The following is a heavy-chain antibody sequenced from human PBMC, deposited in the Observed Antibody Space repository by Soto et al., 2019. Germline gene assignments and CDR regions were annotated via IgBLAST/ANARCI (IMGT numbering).Heavy chain of an antibody. CDR1: GGSFSGYY. V-gene: IGHV4-34*01. J-gene: IGHJ6*02. CDR3: ATRGLTYGMDV. CDR2: INHSGST. D-gene: IGHD2-8*01. Sequence: SETLSLTCAVYGGSFSGYYWSWIRQPPGKGLEWIGEINHSGSTNYNPSLKSRVTISVDTSKNQFSLKLSSVTAADTAVYYRATRGLTYGMDVWRQGTTVTVSS.